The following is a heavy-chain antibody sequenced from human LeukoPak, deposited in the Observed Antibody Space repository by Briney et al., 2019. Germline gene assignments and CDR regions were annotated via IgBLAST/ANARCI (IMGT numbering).Heavy chain of an antibody. CDR1: GGSISSSSYY. J-gene: IGHJ4*02. CDR3: ATLELMVRGVIYGYFDY. Sequence: SETLSLTCTVSGGSISSSSYYWGWIRQPPGKGLEWIGSIYYSGSTYYNPSLKSRVTISVDTSKSQFSLKLSSVTAADTAVYYCATLELMVRGVIYGYFDYWGQGTLVTVSS. V-gene: IGHV4-39*01. CDR2: IYYSGST. D-gene: IGHD3-10*01.